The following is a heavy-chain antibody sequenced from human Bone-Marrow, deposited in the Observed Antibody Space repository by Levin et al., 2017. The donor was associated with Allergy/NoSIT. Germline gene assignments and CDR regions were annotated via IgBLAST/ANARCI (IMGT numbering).Heavy chain of an antibody. Sequence: GESLKISCAASGFTFNNYSMNWIRQAPGKGLEWVSYISSTGSLRYYADSVKGRFTISRDNAKNALYLQMNSLRGEDTAVYFCGAGSILWGRGTLVTVSS. J-gene: IGHJ2*01. V-gene: IGHV3-48*04. CDR3: GAGSIL. CDR1: GFTFNNYS. CDR2: ISSTGSLR. D-gene: IGHD3-10*01.